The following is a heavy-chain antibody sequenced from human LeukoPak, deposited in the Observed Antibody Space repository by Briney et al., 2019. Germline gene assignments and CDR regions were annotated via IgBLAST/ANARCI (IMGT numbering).Heavy chain of an antibody. CDR3: ARVSATWIPGVYYYYGMDV. J-gene: IGHJ6*02. Sequence: PWETLSLTCTVSGGSISSYYWSWIRQPAGKGLEWIGRIYTSGSTNYNPSLKSRVTMSIDTSKNQFSLKLSSVTAADTAVYYCARVSATWIPGVYYYYGMDVWGQGTTVTVSS. D-gene: IGHD5-18*01. V-gene: IGHV4-4*07. CDR1: GGSISSYY. CDR2: IYTSGST.